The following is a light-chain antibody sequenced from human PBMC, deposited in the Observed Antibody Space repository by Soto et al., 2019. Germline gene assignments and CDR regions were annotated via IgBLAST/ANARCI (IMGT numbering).Light chain of an antibody. CDR3: QQYNSSPT. J-gene: IGKJ1*01. Sequence: DIQMTQSPSTLSASVGDRVTITCRASQSISSWLAWYQQKPGKAPKLLIYKASSLESGVPSRFSGSGSGTEFTLTISSLQPGDFATYYCQQYNSSPTLGQGPKLEIK. V-gene: IGKV1-5*03. CDR1: QSISSW. CDR2: KAS.